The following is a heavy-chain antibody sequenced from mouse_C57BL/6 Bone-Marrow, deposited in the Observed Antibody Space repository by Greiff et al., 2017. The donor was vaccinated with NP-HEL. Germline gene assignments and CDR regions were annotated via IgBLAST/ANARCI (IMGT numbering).Heavy chain of an antibody. J-gene: IGHJ4*01. D-gene: IGHD1-1*01. V-gene: IGHV3-8*01. CDR3: ARSLAYYYGRGHYAMDY. Sequence: DVKLQESGPGLAKPSQTLSLTCSVTGYSITSDYWNWIRKFPGNKLEYMGYISYSGSTYYNPSLKSRISITRDTSKNQYYLQLNSVTTEDTATYYCARSLAYYYGRGHYAMDYWGQGTSVTVSS. CDR2: ISYSGST. CDR1: GYSITSDY.